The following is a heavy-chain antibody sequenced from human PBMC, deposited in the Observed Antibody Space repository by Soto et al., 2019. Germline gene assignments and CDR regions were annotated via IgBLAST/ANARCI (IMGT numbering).Heavy chain of an antibody. D-gene: IGHD1-26*01. CDR2: ISGSGGNT. J-gene: IGHJ4*02. CDR1: GFTFSTYA. V-gene: IGHV3-23*01. Sequence: QTGGSLRLSCAASGFTFSTYAMSWVRQAPGKGLEWVSAISGSGGNTYYTDSVKGRFTISRDNSKNTLYLQMNSLRVEDTAVYFCAVRKTGSFFDYWGQGTLVTVSS. CDR3: AVRKTGSFFDY.